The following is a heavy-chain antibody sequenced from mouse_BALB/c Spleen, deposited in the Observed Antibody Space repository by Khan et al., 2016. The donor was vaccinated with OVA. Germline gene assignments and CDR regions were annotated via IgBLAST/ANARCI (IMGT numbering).Heavy chain of an antibody. J-gene: IGHJ3*01. CDR2: ISSGGDYT. V-gene: IGHV5-6*01. CDR1: GFTFSSYS. Sequence: EVKLVESGGDLVKPGGSLKLSCAASGFTFSSYSMSWVRQTPDKRLEWVATISSGGDYTYYIDSVKGRFTISRDNAKNTLYLQMSSLKSEDTAMYYCASHLTGSFAYWGQGTLVTVSA. D-gene: IGHD4-1*01. CDR3: ASHLTGSFAY.